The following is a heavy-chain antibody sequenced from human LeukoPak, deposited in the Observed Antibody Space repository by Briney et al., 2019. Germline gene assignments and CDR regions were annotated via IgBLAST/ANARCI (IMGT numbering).Heavy chain of an antibody. Sequence: GESLKISCKGSGYSFTGYWIGWVRQMPGKGLDWMGIIYPGDSDTRYSPSFQGQVTISADKSISTAYLQWSSLKASDTAMYYCARRLIDYDSSGYYFDYWGQGTLVTVSS. D-gene: IGHD3-22*01. CDR2: IYPGDSDT. CDR1: GYSFTGYW. J-gene: IGHJ4*02. CDR3: ARRLIDYDSSGYYFDY. V-gene: IGHV5-51*01.